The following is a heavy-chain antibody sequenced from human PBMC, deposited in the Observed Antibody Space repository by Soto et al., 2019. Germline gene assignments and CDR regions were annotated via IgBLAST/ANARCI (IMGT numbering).Heavy chain of an antibody. V-gene: IGHV4-59*08. D-gene: IGHD3-9*01. CDR1: GGSISSYY. CDR3: ASGYDILTGYPRGDYYGMDV. J-gene: IGHJ6*02. Sequence: SETLSLTCTVSGGSISSYYWSWIRQPPGKGLDWIGYIYYTGTTTYNPSIKSRVTISVDSSKNQFSLNLTSVSAADTAVYYCASGYDILTGYPRGDYYGMDVWGQGTTVTVSS. CDR2: IYYTGTT.